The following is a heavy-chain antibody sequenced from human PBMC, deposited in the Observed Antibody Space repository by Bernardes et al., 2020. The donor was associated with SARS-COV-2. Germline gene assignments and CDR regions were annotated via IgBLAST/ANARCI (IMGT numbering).Heavy chain of an antibody. CDR3: ARQDIGAIFGVVITPAGMDV. CDR1: GGSISSYY. Sequence: SETLSLTCTVSGGSISSYYWSWIRQRPGKGLEWIGYIYYSGSTNYNPSLKSRVTISVDTSKNQFSLKLSSVTAADTAVYYCARQDIGAIFGVVITPAGMDVWGQGTTVTVSS. CDR2: IYYSGST. J-gene: IGHJ6*02. D-gene: IGHD3-3*01. V-gene: IGHV4-59*08.